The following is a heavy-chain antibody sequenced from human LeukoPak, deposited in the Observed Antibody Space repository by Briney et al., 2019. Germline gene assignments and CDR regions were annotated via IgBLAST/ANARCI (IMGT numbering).Heavy chain of an antibody. J-gene: IGHJ5*02. CDR1: GFTFSTYW. CDR2: IKQDGSEK. V-gene: IGHV3-7*01. CDR3: VRGPNWFDP. Sequence: PGGSLRLSCAASGFTFSTYWMSWVRQAPGKGLEWVANIKQDGSEKYYLESVKDRFTISRDNAKNSLYLQMNSLRAEDTAVYYCVRGPNWFDPWGQGTLVTVSS.